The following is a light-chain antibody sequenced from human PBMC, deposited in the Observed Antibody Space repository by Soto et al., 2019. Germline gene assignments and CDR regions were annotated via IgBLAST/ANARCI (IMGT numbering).Light chain of an antibody. CDR1: QGISTY. V-gene: IGKV1-39*01. CDR2: GAS. Sequence: DIQMTQSPSSLFANVGDSVTMTCRASQGISTYLHWYQQRPGKAPSLLIYGASNLQSGVPSRFSGRGSGTDFTLTISSLQPEDVATYYCQHTRTTPRTFGQGTKVDIK. J-gene: IGKJ1*01. CDR3: QHTRTTPRT.